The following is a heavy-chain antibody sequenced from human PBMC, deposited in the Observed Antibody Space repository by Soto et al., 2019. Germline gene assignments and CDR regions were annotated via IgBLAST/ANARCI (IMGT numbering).Heavy chain of an antibody. CDR1: GFTFDDYA. Sequence: EVQLVESGGGLVQPGRSLRLSCAASGFTFDDYAMHWVRQAPGKGLEWVSGISWNSGSIGYADSVKGRFTISRDNAKNSLYLQMNSLGAEDTALYYCAKDIDGWFDPWGQGTLVTVSS. CDR3: AKDIDGWFDP. J-gene: IGHJ5*02. V-gene: IGHV3-9*01. D-gene: IGHD4-17*01. CDR2: ISWNSGSI.